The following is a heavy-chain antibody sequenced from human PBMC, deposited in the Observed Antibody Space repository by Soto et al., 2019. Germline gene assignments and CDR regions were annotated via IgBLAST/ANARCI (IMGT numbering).Heavy chain of an antibody. D-gene: IGHD5-12*01. Sequence: WSLRLSCAASGFTFSSYAMSWVRQAPGKGLEWVSSISGIGHSTYYADSVKGRFTISRDNSKNTLFLQMSSLRAEGTAVYYCAKRIMATIGHFDSWGQGTLVTVSS. CDR1: GFTFSSYA. V-gene: IGHV3-23*01. J-gene: IGHJ4*02. CDR3: AKRIMATIGHFDS. CDR2: ISGIGHST.